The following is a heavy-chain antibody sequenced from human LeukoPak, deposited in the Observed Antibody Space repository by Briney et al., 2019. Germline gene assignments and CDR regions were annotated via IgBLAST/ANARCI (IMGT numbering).Heavy chain of an antibody. V-gene: IGHV3-49*03. CDR3: TRSDDFWSGYGYHFDY. CDR2: IRSKAYGGTT. Sequence: GGSLRLSCTASGFTFGDYAMSWFRQAPGKGLEWVGFIRSKAYGGTTEYAASVKGRFTISRDDSKSIAYLQMNSLKTEDTAVYYCTRSDDFWSGYGYHFDYWGQGTLVTVSS. J-gene: IGHJ4*02. CDR1: GFTFGDYA. D-gene: IGHD3-3*01.